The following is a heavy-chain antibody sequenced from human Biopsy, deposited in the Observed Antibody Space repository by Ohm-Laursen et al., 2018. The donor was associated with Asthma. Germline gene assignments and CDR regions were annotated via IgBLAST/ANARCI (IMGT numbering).Heavy chain of an antibody. Sequence: PSGKVSCKVSGYTFNSAGITWERQAPGQGLERMGWISVYNGNTKVAQKLQDRVTMITDTSTSKAYMELRSLRSDDTAVYFCARAVDYSHYYGIDVWGQGTTVTVS. CDR1: GYTFNSAG. CDR2: ISVYNGNT. D-gene: IGHD3-10*01. V-gene: IGHV1-18*01. CDR3: ARAVDYSHYYGIDV. J-gene: IGHJ6*02.